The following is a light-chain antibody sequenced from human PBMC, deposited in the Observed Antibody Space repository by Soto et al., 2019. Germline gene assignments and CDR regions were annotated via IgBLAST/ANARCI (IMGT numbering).Light chain of an antibody. Sequence: DIQMTQSPSFLSASVGDRVTITCRASQSINSYLNWYQQKPGKAPKLLIYAASSLQSGVPSRFGGSGSRTDFTFTISSLQPEDFATYYCQQSYSTPPRFGQGTKVEIK. CDR1: QSINSY. V-gene: IGKV1-39*01. CDR2: AAS. J-gene: IGKJ1*01. CDR3: QQSYSTPPR.